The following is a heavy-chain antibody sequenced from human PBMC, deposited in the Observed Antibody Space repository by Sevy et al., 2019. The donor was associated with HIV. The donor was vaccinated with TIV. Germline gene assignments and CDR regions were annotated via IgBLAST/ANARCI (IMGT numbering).Heavy chain of an antibody. CDR2: IHSGGKI. D-gene: IGHD3-10*01. CDR3: ATKGGSRPNDAFDT. V-gene: IGHV3-53*01. CDR1: GFSVSSNY. J-gene: IGHJ3*02. Sequence: GGSLRLSCAASGFSVSSNYMSWVRQAPGKGPEWVSVIHSGGKISYADSVQGRFTISRDNAKNSVYLQMNSLRADDTAVYYCATKGGSRPNDAFDTWGQGTMVTVSS.